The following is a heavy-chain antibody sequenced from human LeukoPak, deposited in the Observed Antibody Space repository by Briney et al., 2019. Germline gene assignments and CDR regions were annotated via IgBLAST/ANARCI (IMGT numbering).Heavy chain of an antibody. Sequence: GASVKVSCKXSGYTFSSHGYTWVRQAPGQGLEWMGWISAYNGNTDYAQKFQGRVTMTTDTSTSTAYMELRSLRSDDTAVYFCARAYYHDTSSYQGFDFWGQGTLVTVSS. D-gene: IGHD3-22*01. CDR1: GYTFSSHG. CDR2: ISAYNGNT. CDR3: ARAYYHDTSSYQGFDF. J-gene: IGHJ4*02. V-gene: IGHV1-18*01.